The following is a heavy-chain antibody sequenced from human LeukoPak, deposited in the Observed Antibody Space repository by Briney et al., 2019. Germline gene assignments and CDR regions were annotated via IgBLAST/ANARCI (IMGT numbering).Heavy chain of an antibody. Sequence: GGSLRLSCAASGFTFSAYGMHWVRQAPGKGLEWVAIISYDGTNKYYADSVKGRFTISRDNSKNTLYLQMNSLRAEDTAVYYCARDDYSGSYHAPFDYWGQGTLVTVSS. J-gene: IGHJ4*02. CDR1: GFTFSAYG. CDR2: ISYDGTNK. V-gene: IGHV3-30*03. CDR3: ARDDYSGSYHAPFDY. D-gene: IGHD1-26*01.